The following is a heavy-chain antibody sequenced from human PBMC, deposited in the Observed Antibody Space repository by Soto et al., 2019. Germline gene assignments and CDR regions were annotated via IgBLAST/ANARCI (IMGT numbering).Heavy chain of an antibody. J-gene: IGHJ4*02. D-gene: IGHD6-13*01. Sequence: HPGGSLRLSCAASGFTFSSYGMHWVRQAPGKGLEWVAVIWYDGSNKYYADSVKGRFTISRDNSKNTLYLQMNSLRAEDTAVYYCARDPGYSSSWYYFDYWGQGTLVTVSS. CDR1: GFTFSSYG. V-gene: IGHV3-33*01. CDR3: ARDPGYSSSWYYFDY. CDR2: IWYDGSNK.